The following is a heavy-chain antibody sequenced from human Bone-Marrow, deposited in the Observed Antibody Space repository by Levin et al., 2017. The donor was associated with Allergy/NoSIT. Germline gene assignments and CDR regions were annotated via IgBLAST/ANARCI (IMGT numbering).Heavy chain of an antibody. D-gene: IGHD6-19*01. CDR2: IIPIFGTA. V-gene: IGHV1-69*13. Sequence: ASVKVSCKASGGTFSSYAISWVRQAPGQGLEWMGGIIPIFGTANYAQKFQGRVTITADESTSTAYMELSSLRSEDTAVYYCARSIAVATKYYFDYWGQGTLVTVSS. CDR3: ARSIAVATKYYFDY. CDR1: GGTFSSYA. J-gene: IGHJ4*02.